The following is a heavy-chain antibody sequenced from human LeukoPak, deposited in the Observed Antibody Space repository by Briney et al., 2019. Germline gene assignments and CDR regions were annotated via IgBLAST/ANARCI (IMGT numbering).Heavy chain of an antibody. D-gene: IGHD6-19*01. V-gene: IGHV3-30-3*01. CDR1: GFTFSSYA. Sequence: RPGGSLRLSCAASGFTFSSYAMHWVRQAPGKGLEWVALISYDGSNKYYADSVKGRFTISRDNSKNTLYLQMNSLRAEDTAVYYCARGEGSGWYGNWFDPWGQGTLVTVSS. CDR2: ISYDGSNK. CDR3: ARGEGSGWYGNWFDP. J-gene: IGHJ5*02.